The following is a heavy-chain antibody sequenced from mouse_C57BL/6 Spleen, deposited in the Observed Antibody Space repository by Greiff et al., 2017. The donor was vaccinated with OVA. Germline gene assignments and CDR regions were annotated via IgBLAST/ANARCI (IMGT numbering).Heavy chain of an antibody. CDR2: IYPSDSET. CDR1: GYTFTSYW. V-gene: IGHV1-61*01. J-gene: IGHJ4*01. D-gene: IGHD1-1*01. Sequence: VQLQQPGAELVRPGSSVKLSCKASGYTFTSYWMDWVKQRPGQGLEWIGNIYPSDSETHYNQKFKDKATLTVDKSSSTAYMQLSSLTSEDSAVYYCAREYYGSREGNYAMDTGVKEPQSPSPQ. CDR3: AREYYGSREGNYAMDT.